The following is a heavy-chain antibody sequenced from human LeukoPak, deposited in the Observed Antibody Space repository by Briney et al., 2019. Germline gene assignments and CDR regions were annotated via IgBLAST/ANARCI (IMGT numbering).Heavy chain of an antibody. CDR2: IRSKAYGGTT. CDR1: GFTFGDYA. D-gene: IGHD3-22*01. J-gene: IGHJ6*02. Sequence: GGSLRLSCTASGFTFGDYAMSWVRQAPGKGLEWVGFIRSKAYGGTTEYAASVKGRFTISRDDSKSIAYLQMNSLKTEDTAVYYCTRVGYDSSGYSFGDVWGQGTTVTVSS. CDR3: TRVGYDSSGYSFGDV. V-gene: IGHV3-49*04.